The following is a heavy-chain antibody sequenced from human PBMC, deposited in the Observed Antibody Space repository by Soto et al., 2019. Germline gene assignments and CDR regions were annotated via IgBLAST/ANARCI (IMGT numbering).Heavy chain of an antibody. J-gene: IGHJ6*02. CDR3: ARDRSSSWYQPMGNYYGMDV. V-gene: IGHV1-2*04. CDR2: INPNSGGT. D-gene: IGHD6-13*01. Sequence: ASVKVSCTISGPTLTELSIHWVRQAPGQGLEWMGWINPNSGGTNYAQKFQGWVTMTRDTSISTAYMGLSRLRSDDTAVYYCARDRSSSWYQPMGNYYGMDVWGQGTTVTVSS. CDR1: GPTLTELS.